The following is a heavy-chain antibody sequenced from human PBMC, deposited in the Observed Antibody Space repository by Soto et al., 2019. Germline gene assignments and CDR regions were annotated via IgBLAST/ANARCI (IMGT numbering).Heavy chain of an antibody. V-gene: IGHV4-30-4*06. D-gene: IGHD2-15*01. J-gene: IGHJ6*02. Sequence: HPGKGLEWIGFISYSGSTYYSTSLKSRVTISVDTSKNQFSLKLSSVTAADTAVYYCAATIGVVVYFYYGMDVWGQGSTVIV. CDR3: AATIGVVVYFYYGMDV. CDR2: ISYSGST.